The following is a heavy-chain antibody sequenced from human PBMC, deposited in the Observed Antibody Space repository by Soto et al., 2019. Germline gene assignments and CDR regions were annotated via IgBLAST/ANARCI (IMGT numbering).Heavy chain of an antibody. V-gene: IGHV4-59*08. CDR1: GGSISSYY. CDR3: ARIFAVGLRGDAFDI. Sequence: SETLSLTCTVSGGSISSYYWSWIRQPPGKGLEWIGYIYYSGSTNYNPSLKSRVTISVDTSKNQFSLKLSSVTAADTAVYYCARIFAVGLRGDAFDIWGQGTMVTVSS. D-gene: IGHD5-12*01. CDR2: IYYSGST. J-gene: IGHJ3*02.